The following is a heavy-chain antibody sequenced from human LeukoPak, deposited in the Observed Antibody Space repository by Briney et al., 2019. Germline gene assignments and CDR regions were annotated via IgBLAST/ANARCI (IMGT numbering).Heavy chain of an antibody. CDR2: ISGSGGST. V-gene: IGHV3-23*01. Sequence: AGGSLRLSCAASGFTFSSYAMSWVRQAPGKGLEWVSAISGSGGSTYYADSVKGRFTISRDNSKNTLYLQMNSLRAEGTAIYYCAKAVSSQDYFDYWGQGTLVTVSS. J-gene: IGHJ4*02. CDR3: AKAVSSQDYFDY. D-gene: IGHD6-6*01. CDR1: GFTFSSYA.